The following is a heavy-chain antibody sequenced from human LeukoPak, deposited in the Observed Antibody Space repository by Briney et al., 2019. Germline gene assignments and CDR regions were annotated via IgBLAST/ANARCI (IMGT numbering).Heavy chain of an antibody. CDR2: ISHSGST. Sequence: SETLSLTCTVSGYSISSSYYWGWIRQPPGKGLEWIGSISHSGSTHYNPPLKSRVSISVDTSKNQFSLKLNSVTAADTAVYYCAVTNGVCYPLGQGTLVTVSS. CDR3: AVTNGVCYP. CDR1: GYSISSSYY. J-gene: IGHJ5*02. V-gene: IGHV4-38-2*02. D-gene: IGHD2-8*01.